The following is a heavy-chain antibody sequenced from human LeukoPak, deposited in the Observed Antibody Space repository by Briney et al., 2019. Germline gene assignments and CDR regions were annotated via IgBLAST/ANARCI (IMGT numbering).Heavy chain of an antibody. CDR1: GGSISSYY. CDR3: ARGFFWSGYSKLTYYFDY. J-gene: IGHJ4*02. CDR2: IYTSGST. D-gene: IGHD3-3*01. V-gene: IGHV4-4*07. Sequence: SETLSLTCTVSGGSISSYYWSWIRQPAGKGLEWIGRIYTSGSTNYNPSLKSRVTMSVDTSKSQFSLKLSSVTAADTAVYYCARGFFWSGYSKLTYYFDYWGQGTLVTVSS.